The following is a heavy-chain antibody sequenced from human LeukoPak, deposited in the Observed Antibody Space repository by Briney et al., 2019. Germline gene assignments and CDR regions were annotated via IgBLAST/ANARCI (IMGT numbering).Heavy chain of an antibody. CDR2: IYSGGNT. CDR1: GFTFSTHD. J-gene: IGHJ4*02. Sequence: GGSLRLSCAASGFTFSTHDMTWVRQAPGKGLEWVSFIYSGGNTHYSDSVKGRFTISRDNSKNTLYLQMNSLRADDTAVYYCARRAGEYSHPYDYWGQGTLVTVSS. V-gene: IGHV3-53*01. D-gene: IGHD4-17*01. CDR3: ARRAGEYSHPYDY.